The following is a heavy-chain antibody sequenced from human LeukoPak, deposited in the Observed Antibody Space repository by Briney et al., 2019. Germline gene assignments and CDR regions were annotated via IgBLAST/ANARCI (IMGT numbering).Heavy chain of an antibody. D-gene: IGHD6-13*01. J-gene: IGHJ4*02. V-gene: IGHV1-8*02. CDR3: ARGSRIAAAGTWFSFVIRY. CDR2: MNPNSGNT. Sequence: GASVKVSCKASGYTFTGYYMHWVRQATGQGLEWMGWMNPNSGNTGYAQKFQGRVTMTRNTSISTAYMELSSLRSEDTAVYYCARGSRIAAAGTWFSFVIRYWGQGTLVTVSS. CDR1: GYTFTGYY.